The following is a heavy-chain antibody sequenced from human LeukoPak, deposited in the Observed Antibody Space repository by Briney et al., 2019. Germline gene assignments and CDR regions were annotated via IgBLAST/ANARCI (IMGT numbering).Heavy chain of an antibody. V-gene: IGHV1-18*01. CDR1: GYTFTSYG. J-gene: IGHJ3*02. D-gene: IGHD3-10*01. Sequence: GASVKVSCKASGYTFTSYGISWVRQAPGQGLEWMGWISAYNGNTNYAQKLQGRVTMTRNTSISTAYMELSSLRSEDTAVYYCARAAVSAMVRGACNAFDIWGQGTMVTVSS. CDR2: ISAYNGNT. CDR3: ARAAVSAMVRGACNAFDI.